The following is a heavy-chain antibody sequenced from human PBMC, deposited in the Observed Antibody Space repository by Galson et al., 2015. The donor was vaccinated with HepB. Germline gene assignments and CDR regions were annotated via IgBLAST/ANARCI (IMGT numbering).Heavy chain of an antibody. CDR1: GYTFTSYY. J-gene: IGHJ4*02. D-gene: IGHD6-13*01. V-gene: IGHV1-46*03. Sequence: SVKVSCKASGYTFTSYYMHWVRQAPGQGLEWMGIINPSGGSTSYAQKFQGRVTMTRDTSTSTVYMELSSLRSEDTAVYYCARVRQQLVREYYFDYWGQGTLVTVSS. CDR3: ARVRQQLVREYYFDY. CDR2: INPSGGST.